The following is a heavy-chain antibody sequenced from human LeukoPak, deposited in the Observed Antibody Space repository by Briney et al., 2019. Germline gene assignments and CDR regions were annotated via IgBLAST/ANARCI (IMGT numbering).Heavy chain of an antibody. V-gene: IGHV3-23*01. J-gene: IGHJ4*02. Sequence: GGSLRLSCAASGFTFSTYAMSWVRQAPGKGLEWVSAVRGSGTDTYYADSVKGRFTISRDSSKNTLYLQMNSLRAEDTAIYYCAKTSRGNSGYDSPFHYWGQGTLVTVSS. CDR3: AKTSRGNSGYDSPFHY. CDR2: VRGSGTDT. CDR1: GFTFSTYA. D-gene: IGHD5-12*01.